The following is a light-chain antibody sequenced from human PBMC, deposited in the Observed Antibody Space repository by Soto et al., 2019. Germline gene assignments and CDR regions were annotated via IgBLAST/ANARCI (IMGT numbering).Light chain of an antibody. V-gene: IGKV2-28*01. CDR2: LGS. J-gene: IGKJ1*01. Sequence: DIVMTQSPLSLPVTPGEPASISCRSSQSLLHSNGYNYLDWYLQKPGQSPQLLIYLGSNRASGVPDRFSGSGSGTDFTRKISRVEAEDVGVYYCMQALQPPLTFGQGTKVEIK. CDR1: QSLLHSNGYNY. CDR3: MQALQPPLT.